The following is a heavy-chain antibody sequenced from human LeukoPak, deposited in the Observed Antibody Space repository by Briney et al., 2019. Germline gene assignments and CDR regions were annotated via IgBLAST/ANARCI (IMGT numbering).Heavy chain of an antibody. CDR1: GFIFSSYS. CDR3: ARNRFPITGTTNNYYYMDV. D-gene: IGHD1-7*01. Sequence: PGGSLRLSCAASGFIFSSYSMKWVRQAPGKWLEWLSYISSSSTTIYYADSVKGRFTISRNNAKHSLYLQMNSLKAEDTAVYYCARNRFPITGTTNNYYYMDVWGKGTTVTVSS. V-gene: IGHV3-48*04. J-gene: IGHJ6*03. CDR2: ISSSSTTI.